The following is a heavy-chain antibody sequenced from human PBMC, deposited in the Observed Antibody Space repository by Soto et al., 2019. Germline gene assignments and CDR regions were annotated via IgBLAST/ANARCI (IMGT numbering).Heavy chain of an antibody. CDR3: ARDKTHWFDP. CDR1: GGSISSYY. Sequence: SETLSLTCTVSGGSISSYYWSWIRQPPGKGLEWIGYIFYSGSTNYNPSLKSRVTISVDTSKNQFSLKLTSVTAADTAVYYCARDKTHWFDPWGQGTLVTVSS. J-gene: IGHJ5*02. V-gene: IGHV4-59*12. CDR2: IFYSGST.